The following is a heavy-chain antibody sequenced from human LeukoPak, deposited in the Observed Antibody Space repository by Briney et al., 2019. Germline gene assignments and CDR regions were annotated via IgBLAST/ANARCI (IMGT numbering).Heavy chain of an antibody. J-gene: IGHJ3*02. D-gene: IGHD3-16*01. CDR1: GGSFSGFYY. CDR2: IYSGGRI. V-gene: IGHV4-39*07. Sequence: MASETLSLTCTVSGGSFSGFYYWGWIRQPPGQGLEWIGSIYSGGRIYYNPSLNSRVTISVDTSNNHLSLRVTSVTAADTAVYYCTRAPWAYGNYVHAFDIWGRGTMVTVSS. CDR3: TRAPWAYGNYVHAFDI.